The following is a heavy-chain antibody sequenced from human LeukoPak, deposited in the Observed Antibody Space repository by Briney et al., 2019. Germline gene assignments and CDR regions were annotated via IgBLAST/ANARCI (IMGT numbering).Heavy chain of an antibody. V-gene: IGHV3-73*01. J-gene: IGHJ4*02. CDR3: TTPYGSGSYYSYDY. Sequence: GGSLRLSCAASGFTFSTYEMNWVRQASGKGLEWVGRIRSKANSYATAYAASVKGRFTISRDDSKNTAYLQMNSLKTEDTAVYYCTTPYGSGSYYSYDYWGQGTLVTVSS. D-gene: IGHD3-10*01. CDR1: GFTFSTYE. CDR2: IRSKANSYAT.